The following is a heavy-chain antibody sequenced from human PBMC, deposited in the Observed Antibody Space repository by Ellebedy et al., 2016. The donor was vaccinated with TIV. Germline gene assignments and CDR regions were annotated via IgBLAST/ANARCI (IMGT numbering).Heavy chain of an antibody. D-gene: IGHD3-10*01. V-gene: IGHV4-39*07. CDR2: IYYSGSA. Sequence: SETLSLTXTVSGGSISSGSYYWGWIRQPPGKGLEWIGSIYYSGSAYYNPSLKSRITISVDPSKNQFSLRLSSVTAADTAVYYCARDFVVRGVYYVRYFDYWGQGTLVTVSS. CDR1: GGSISSGSYY. CDR3: ARDFVVRGVYYVRYFDY. J-gene: IGHJ4*02.